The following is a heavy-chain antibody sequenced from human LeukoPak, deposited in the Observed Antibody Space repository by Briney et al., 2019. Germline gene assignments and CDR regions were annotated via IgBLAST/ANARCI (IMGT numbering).Heavy chain of an antibody. CDR3: ARAENIAASIAFGANWFDP. Sequence: SQTLSLTCAISGDSVSSNSAAWNWIRQSPSRGLEWLGRTYYRSKWYNDYAVSVKSRITINPDTSKNQFSLQLNSVTPEDTAVYYCARAENIAASIAFGANWFDPWGQGTLVTVSS. CDR2: TYYRSKWYN. CDR1: GDSVSSNSAA. D-gene: IGHD6-13*01. J-gene: IGHJ5*02. V-gene: IGHV6-1*01.